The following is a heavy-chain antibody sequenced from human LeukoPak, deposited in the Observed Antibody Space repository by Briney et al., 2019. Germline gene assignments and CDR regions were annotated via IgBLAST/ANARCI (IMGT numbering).Heavy chain of an antibody. D-gene: IGHD3-22*01. V-gene: IGHV1-69*01. Sequence: SVKVSCKASGGTFSSYAISWVRQAPGQGLEWMGGIIPIFGTANYAQKFQGRVTITADESTSTAYMELSSLRSEDTAAYYCARVPAHDSSGYYPFDYWGQGTLVTVSS. CDR2: IIPIFGTA. CDR1: GGTFSSYA. J-gene: IGHJ4*02. CDR3: ARVPAHDSSGYYPFDY.